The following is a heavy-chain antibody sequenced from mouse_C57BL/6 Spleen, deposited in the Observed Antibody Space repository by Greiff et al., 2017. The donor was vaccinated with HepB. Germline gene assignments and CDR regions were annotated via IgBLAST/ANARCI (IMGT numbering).Heavy chain of an antibody. V-gene: IGHV1-69*01. CDR3: ASYGSSYVGAMDY. D-gene: IGHD1-1*01. CDR1: GYTFTSYW. J-gene: IGHJ4*01. CDR2: IDPSDSYT. Sequence: QVQLQQSGAELVMPGASVKLSCKASGYTFTSYWMHWVKQRPGQGLEWIGEIDPSDSYTNYNQKFKGKSTLTVDKSSSTAYMQLSSLTSEDSAVYYCASYGSSYVGAMDYWGQGTSVTVSS.